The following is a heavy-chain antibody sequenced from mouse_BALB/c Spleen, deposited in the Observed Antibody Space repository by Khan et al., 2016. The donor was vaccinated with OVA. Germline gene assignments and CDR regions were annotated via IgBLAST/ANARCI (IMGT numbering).Heavy chain of an antibody. CDR2: IDPFSGGT. D-gene: IGHD2-2*01. J-gene: IGHJ3*01. CDR1: GYSFTSYY. Sequence: VQLKESGPELMKPGASVKISCKASGYSFTSYYIHWVMQSHGKSLEWIGYIDPFSGGTTYTQKFKGQATLTVDKSSSTAYILLSNLTSEDSAVYYCARHGFVAWFTYWGQGTLVTVSA. V-gene: IGHV1S135*01. CDR3: ARHGFVAWFTY.